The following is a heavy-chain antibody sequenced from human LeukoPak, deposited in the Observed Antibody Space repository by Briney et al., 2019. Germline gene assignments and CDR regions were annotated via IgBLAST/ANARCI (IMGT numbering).Heavy chain of an antibody. D-gene: IGHD3-10*01. CDR2: ISSSSTYI. J-gene: IGHJ3*02. V-gene: IGHV3-21*01. CDR3: ARDRSRGLLDAFDI. CDR1: GFTFSSYS. Sequence: GGSLRLSCAASGFTFSSYSMNWVRQAPGKGLEWVSSISSSSTYIYYADSVKGRFTISRDNAKNSLYLQMNSLRAEDTAVYYCARDRSRGLLDAFDIWGQGTMVTVSS.